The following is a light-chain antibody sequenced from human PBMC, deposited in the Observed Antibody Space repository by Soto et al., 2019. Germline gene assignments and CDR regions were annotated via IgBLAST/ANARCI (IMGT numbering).Light chain of an antibody. CDR2: AAS. V-gene: IGKV1-27*01. Sequence: DMQMTQSPSSLSSSVGDRATITCRASHGISRYLAWYQQKPGQVPKLLIYAASTLQSGVPSRFSGSGSGTAFTLTISSLQPEDVAAYYCQKYDSAPFTFGPGTKVDIK. CDR3: QKYDSAPFT. CDR1: HGISRY. J-gene: IGKJ3*01.